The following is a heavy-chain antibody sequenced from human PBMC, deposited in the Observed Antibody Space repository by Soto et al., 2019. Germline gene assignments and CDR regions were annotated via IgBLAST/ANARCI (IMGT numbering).Heavy chain of an antibody. CDR3: ATFVVVPAAMAGDY. Sequence: GASVKVSCKASGYTFTGYYMHWVRQAPGQGLEWMGWINPNSGGTNYAQKFQGWVTMTRDTSTGTAYMELSSLRSDDTAVYYCATFVVVPAAMAGDYWGQGTLVTVSS. CDR2: INPNSGGT. J-gene: IGHJ4*02. D-gene: IGHD2-2*01. CDR1: GYTFTGYY. V-gene: IGHV1-2*04.